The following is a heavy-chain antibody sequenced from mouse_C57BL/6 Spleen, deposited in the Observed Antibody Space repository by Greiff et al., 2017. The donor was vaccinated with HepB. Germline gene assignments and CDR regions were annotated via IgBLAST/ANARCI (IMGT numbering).Heavy chain of an antibody. CDR3: ASEGDGYPFDY. J-gene: IGHJ2*01. CDR2: IDPSDSYT. V-gene: IGHV1-59*01. Sequence: QVQLQQPGAELVRPGTSVKLSCKASGYTFTSYWMHWVKQRPGQGLEWIGVIDPSDSYTNYNQKFKGKATWTVDTSSSTAYMQLSSLTSEDSAVYYCASEGDGYPFDYWGQGTTLTVSS. D-gene: IGHD2-3*01. CDR1: GYTFTSYW.